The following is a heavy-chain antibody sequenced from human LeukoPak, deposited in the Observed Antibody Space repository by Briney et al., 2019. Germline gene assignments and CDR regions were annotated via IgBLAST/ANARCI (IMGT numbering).Heavy chain of an antibody. J-gene: IGHJ6*02. Sequence: PGGSLRLSCAASGFTFSSYAMSWVRQAPGKGLEWVSRINSDGSSTSYADSVKGRFTISRDNAKNTLYLQMNSLRAEDTAVYYCARSSSSYPWYYGMDVWGQGTTVTVSS. D-gene: IGHD6-19*01. CDR1: GFTFSSYA. CDR3: ARSSSSYPWYYGMDV. CDR2: INSDGSST. V-gene: IGHV3-74*01.